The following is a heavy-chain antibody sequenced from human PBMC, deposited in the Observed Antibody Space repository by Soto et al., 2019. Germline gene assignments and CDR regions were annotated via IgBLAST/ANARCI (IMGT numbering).Heavy chain of an antibody. Sequence: EVQLVESGGGLVQPGGSLRLSCAASGFTFSSYSMNWVRQAPGKGLEWVSYISSSSSTIYYADSVKGRFTISRDNAKNSLYLQMNSLRAEDTAVYYCARDPHRYDYNGDYWGQGTLVTVSS. CDR3: ARDPHRYDYNGDY. J-gene: IGHJ4*02. D-gene: IGHD3-16*01. CDR1: GFTFSSYS. CDR2: ISSSSSTI. V-gene: IGHV3-48*01.